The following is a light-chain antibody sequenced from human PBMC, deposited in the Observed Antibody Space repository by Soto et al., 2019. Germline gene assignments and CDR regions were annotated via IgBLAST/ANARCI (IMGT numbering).Light chain of an antibody. Sequence: QSALTQPPSASGSPGQSVTISCTGTSSDVGSSNYVSGYQQHPGKAPKVIIYEVSKRPSGVPDRFSGSRSGNKASLTVSGLQADDEADYYCSSTAGSNNPFVFGTGTKLTVL. CDR3: SSTAGSNNPFV. CDR2: EVS. J-gene: IGLJ1*01. V-gene: IGLV2-8*01. CDR1: SSDVGSSNY.